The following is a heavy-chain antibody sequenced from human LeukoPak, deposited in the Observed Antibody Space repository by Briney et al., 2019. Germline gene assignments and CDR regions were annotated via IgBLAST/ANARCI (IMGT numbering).Heavy chain of an antibody. V-gene: IGHV3-33*06. CDR1: GFTFSSYG. D-gene: IGHD3-9*01. CDR2: IWYDGSNK. CDR3: AKDILTGYRNYYYYGMDV. Sequence: GGSLRLSCAASGFTFSSYGMHWVRQAPGKGLEWVAVIWYDGSNKYYADSVKGRFTISRDNSKNTLYLQMNSLRAEDTAVYYCAKDILTGYRNYYYYGMDVWGQGTTVTVSS. J-gene: IGHJ6*02.